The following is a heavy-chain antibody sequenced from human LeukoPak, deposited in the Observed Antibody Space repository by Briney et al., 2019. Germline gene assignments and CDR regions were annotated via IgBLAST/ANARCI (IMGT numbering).Heavy chain of an antibody. D-gene: IGHD3-16*01. J-gene: IGHJ4*02. Sequence: PGGSLRLPCAASWFNFSNYRKRWVRQAPGKGLDWVAVNYSGGSTFYADSVEGRFTISRHNSKNTVYLQMNSLRAEDTAVYYLARVRGQYFFDYWGQGIRVTVSS. V-gene: IGHV3-53*04. CDR3: ARVRGQYFFDY. CDR2: NYSGGST. CDR1: WFNFSNYR.